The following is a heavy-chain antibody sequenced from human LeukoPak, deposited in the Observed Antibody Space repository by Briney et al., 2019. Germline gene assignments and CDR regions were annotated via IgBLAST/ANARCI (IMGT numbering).Heavy chain of an antibody. CDR3: ARRYREFDY. D-gene: IGHD5-12*01. CDR1: GYSISSGYY. Sequence: SETLSLTCTVSGYSISSGYYWGWIRQPPGKGLEWIASIYHSGSTYYNPSLKSRVTISVDTSKNQFSLKLSSVTAADTAVYYCARRYREFDYWGQGTLVTLSS. V-gene: IGHV4-38-2*02. CDR2: IYHSGST. J-gene: IGHJ4*02.